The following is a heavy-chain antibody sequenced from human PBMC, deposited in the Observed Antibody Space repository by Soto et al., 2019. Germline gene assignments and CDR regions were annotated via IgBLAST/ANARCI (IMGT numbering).Heavy chain of an antibody. J-gene: IGHJ4*02. CDR2: ITWNSGYI. CDR1: GFSFDDYA. CDR3: AKGTYDSSGYYTEPDY. D-gene: IGHD3-22*01. V-gene: IGHV3-9*01. Sequence: GGSLRLSCAASGFSFDDYAMHWVRQAPGRGLEWVSGITWNSGYIYYADSVKGRFTISKDNAKNSLYLKMNSLRPEDTAVYYCAKGTYDSSGYYTEPDYWGQGTLVTVSS.